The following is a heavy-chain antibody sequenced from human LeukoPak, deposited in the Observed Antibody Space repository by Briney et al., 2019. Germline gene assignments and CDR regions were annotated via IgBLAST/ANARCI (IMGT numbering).Heavy chain of an antibody. CDR2: IYPGDSDT. Sequence: GESLEISCQGSGSSFTSYWIGWGRPLPGKGLEWMGIIYPGDSDTRYSPSFQGQVTISADKSISTAYLQWSSLKASDTAMYYCARLRVAGTVDAFDIWGLGTMVTVSS. D-gene: IGHD1-14*01. V-gene: IGHV5-51*01. CDR1: GSSFTSYW. CDR3: ARLRVAGTVDAFDI. J-gene: IGHJ3*02.